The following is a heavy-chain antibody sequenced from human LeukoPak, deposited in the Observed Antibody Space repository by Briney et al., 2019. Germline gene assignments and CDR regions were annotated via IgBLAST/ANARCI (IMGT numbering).Heavy chain of an antibody. Sequence: PGMSLTLPCALSGFSFSNYGMHWVRQAAGKGLEWVAVILSDGNNRFYADSVRGRFTFSRDNSKNTLSLQMNSLGAEDTALYYCVKERGPFDAFDIWGQGTMVTVSS. J-gene: IGHJ3*02. CDR3: VKERGPFDAFDI. CDR1: GFSFSNYG. V-gene: IGHV3-33*06. CDR2: ILSDGNNR.